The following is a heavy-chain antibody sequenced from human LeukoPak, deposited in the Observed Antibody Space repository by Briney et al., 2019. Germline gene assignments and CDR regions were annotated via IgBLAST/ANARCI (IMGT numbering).Heavy chain of an antibody. CDR1: GFTVSSNY. CDR2: IYSGGSA. D-gene: IGHD3-16*01. J-gene: IGHJ4*02. V-gene: IGHV3-66*01. CDR3: ARDLGRGYSNY. Sequence: PGGSLRLSCAASGFTVSSNYMSWVRQAPGKGLDWVSVIYSGGSAYYADSVKGRFTISRDNSKNTLYLQINSLRAEDTAVYYCARDLGRGYSNYWGQGTLVTVSS.